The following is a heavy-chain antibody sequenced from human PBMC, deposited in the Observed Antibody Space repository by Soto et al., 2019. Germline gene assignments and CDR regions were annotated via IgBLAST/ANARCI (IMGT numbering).Heavy chain of an antibody. CDR1: GVTISRGW. J-gene: IGHJ4*02. D-gene: IGHD1-26*01. V-gene: IGHV3-15*07. Sequence: EVQLGESGGGLVKAGGSLRVACGACGVTISRGWVYWVRQAPGKGLEWVGRIKTKTQGETTDYAAPVKGRFTISRDDSENTLSLQMNSLRIEDTAVYYCTTGSVEGYWGQGTLVTVSS. CDR2: IKTKTQGETT. CDR3: TTGSVEGY.